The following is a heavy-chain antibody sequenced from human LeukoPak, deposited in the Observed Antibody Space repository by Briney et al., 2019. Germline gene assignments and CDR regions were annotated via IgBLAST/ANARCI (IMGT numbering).Heavy chain of an antibody. CDR1: GFTFSSYA. CDR2: ISGSGGST. D-gene: IGHD5-24*01. CDR3: AKDHTRDGYNWAISDGEYFQH. Sequence: PGGSLRLSCAASGFTFSSYAMSWVRQAPGKGLEWVSAISGSGGSTYYADSVKGRFTISRDNSKNTLYLQMNSLRAEDTAVYYCAKDHTRDGYNWAISDGEYFQHWGQGTLVTVSS. V-gene: IGHV3-23*01. J-gene: IGHJ1*01.